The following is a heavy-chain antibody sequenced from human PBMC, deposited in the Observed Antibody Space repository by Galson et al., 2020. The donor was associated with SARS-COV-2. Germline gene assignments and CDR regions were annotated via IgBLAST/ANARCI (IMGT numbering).Heavy chain of an antibody. J-gene: IGHJ4*02. Sequence: KIGESLKISCAASGFTFSSYSMNWVRQAPGKGLEWVSSISSSSSYIYYADSVKGRFTISRDNAKNSLYLQMNSLRAEDTAVYYCARISDDRWIQLPFDYWGQGTLVTVSS. CDR2: ISSSSSYI. CDR1: GFTFSSYS. CDR3: ARISDDRWIQLPFDY. V-gene: IGHV3-21*01. D-gene: IGHD5-18*01.